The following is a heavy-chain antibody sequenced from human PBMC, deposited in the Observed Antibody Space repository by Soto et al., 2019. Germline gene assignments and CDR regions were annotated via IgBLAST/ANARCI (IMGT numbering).Heavy chain of an antibody. J-gene: IGHJ4*02. Sequence: PGGSLRLSCAASGFTFSTHAMTWVRQAPGKGPEWVSSIDGSGQTTYYADSVKGRFTISRDNSKNTLYVQVNSLRAEDTALYYCARGLGYCSGGSCYRAPLFDYWVQGSLVTVSS. V-gene: IGHV3-23*01. CDR3: ARGLGYCSGGSCYRAPLFDY. D-gene: IGHD2-15*01. CDR1: GFTFSTHA. CDR2: IDGSGQTT.